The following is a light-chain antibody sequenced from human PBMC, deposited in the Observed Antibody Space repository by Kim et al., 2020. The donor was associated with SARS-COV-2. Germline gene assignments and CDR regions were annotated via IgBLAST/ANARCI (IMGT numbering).Light chain of an antibody. CDR2: SAS. V-gene: IGKV3-15*01. CDR1: QSVSTN. Sequence: VSPGERATLSCSASQSVSTNLAWYQQTPGQAPRLLIYSASNRATGIPARFSGSGSGTDFTLTISSLQSEDSAVYFCQQYHDWPLTFGPGTKVDIK. J-gene: IGKJ3*01. CDR3: QQYHDWPLT.